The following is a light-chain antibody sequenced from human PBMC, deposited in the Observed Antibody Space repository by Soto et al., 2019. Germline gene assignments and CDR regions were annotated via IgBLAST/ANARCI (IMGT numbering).Light chain of an antibody. V-gene: IGLV2-14*01. CDR3: SSFTSSSTHD. CDR1: SSDVGTYNY. J-gene: IGLJ1*01. Sequence: QSALTQPASVSGSPGQSITISCTGTSSDVGTYNYVSWYQHYPGKAPKVMIYEVRNRPSGVSNRFSGFKSGNTASLTISGLQAEDEADYYCSSFTSSSTHDFGSGTKVTVL. CDR2: EVR.